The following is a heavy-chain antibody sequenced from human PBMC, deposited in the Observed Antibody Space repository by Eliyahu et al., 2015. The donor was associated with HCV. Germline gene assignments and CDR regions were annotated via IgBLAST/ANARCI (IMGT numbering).Heavy chain of an antibody. D-gene: IGHD6-6*01. Sequence: EVQLVESGGGLVKPGGSLRLSCAAXGFXFSSYHXNWVRQAPGKGLEWVSSISSSSSYIYYADSVKGRFTISRDNAKNSLYLQMNSLRAEDTAVYYCARDRDAIAARPGYYYYGMDVWGQGTTVTVSS. CDR3: ARDRDAIAARPGYYYYGMDV. J-gene: IGHJ6*02. CDR1: GFXFSSYH. CDR2: ISSSSSYI. V-gene: IGHV3-21*01.